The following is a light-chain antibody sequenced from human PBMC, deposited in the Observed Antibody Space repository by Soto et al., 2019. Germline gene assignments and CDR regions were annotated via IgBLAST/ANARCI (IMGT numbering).Light chain of an antibody. CDR3: QQYNDYSWT. CDR1: QSINNW. V-gene: IGKV1-5*03. Sequence: DIQMTQSPSTLSASVGDRVTITCRASQSINNWLAWYQQKPGKAPNLLIYKASNLESGVPSRFSGSGSVTDFPLTISSLQPDDFATYYCQQYNDYSWTFGQGTKVEIK. CDR2: KAS. J-gene: IGKJ1*01.